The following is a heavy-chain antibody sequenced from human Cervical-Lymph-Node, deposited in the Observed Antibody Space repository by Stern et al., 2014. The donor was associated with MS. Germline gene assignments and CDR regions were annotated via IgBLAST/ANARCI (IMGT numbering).Heavy chain of an antibody. CDR3: ATMSAAVPKRHYYGLDV. CDR2: ISFSGAIV. D-gene: IGHD6-13*01. V-gene: IGHV3-11*01. Sequence: VQLVQSGGGLVKPGGSLRLSCAASGFTFSDYYMSWIRQAPGKGLEWVSYISFSGAIVYYADSLKGRFTISRDNAKNSLFLQMSSLRAEDTAVYYCATMSAAVPKRHYYGLDVWGQGTTVTVSS. CDR1: GFTFSDYY. J-gene: IGHJ6*02.